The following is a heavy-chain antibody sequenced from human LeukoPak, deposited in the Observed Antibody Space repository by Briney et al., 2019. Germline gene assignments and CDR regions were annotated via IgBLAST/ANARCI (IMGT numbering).Heavy chain of an antibody. D-gene: IGHD4-11*01. CDR3: ARVTGLTTVNYFDY. CDR1: GGSTSSYY. J-gene: IGHJ4*02. CDR2: IYYSGST. V-gene: IGHV4-59*01. Sequence: SETLSLTCTVSGGSTSSYYWSWIRQPPGKGLEWIGYIYYSGSTNYNPSLKSRVTISVDTSKNLFSLKLSSVTAADTAVYYCARVTGLTTVNYFDYWGQGTLVTVSS.